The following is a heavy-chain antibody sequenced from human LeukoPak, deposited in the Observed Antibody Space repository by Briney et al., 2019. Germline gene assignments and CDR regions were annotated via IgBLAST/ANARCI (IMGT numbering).Heavy chain of an antibody. D-gene: IGHD3-22*01. V-gene: IGHV4-4*09. CDR3: ARGRSSGYGS. J-gene: IGHJ5*02. CDR2: IYSSGNT. Sequence: SETLSLTCTVSGGFISGYYWSWIRQPPGKGVEWIGYIYSSGNTDYNPSLKSRVTISTDTSKNQFSLKLSSVTAADTAVYYCARGRSSGYGSWGQGTLVTVSS. CDR1: GGFISGYY.